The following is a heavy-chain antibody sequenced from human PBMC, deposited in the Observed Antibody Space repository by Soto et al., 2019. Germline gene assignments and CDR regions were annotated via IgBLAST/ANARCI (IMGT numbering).Heavy chain of an antibody. V-gene: IGHV1-2*02. CDR2: INPNSGDT. CDR1: GYTFTGYY. CDR3: AKGGAIVAAGTRVYLYNAMDV. D-gene: IGHD1-26*01. Sequence: ASVKVSCKASGYTFTGYYVHWVRQAPGQGLEWMGWINPNSGDTYLAQRSQGRVTMNRDTSIGTAYMELRGLTSDDTAEYYCAKGGAIVAAGTRVYLYNAMDVWGQGTTVTVSS. J-gene: IGHJ6*02.